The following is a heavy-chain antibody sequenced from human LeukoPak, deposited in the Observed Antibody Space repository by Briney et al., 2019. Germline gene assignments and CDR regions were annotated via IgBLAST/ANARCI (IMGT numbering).Heavy chain of an antibody. V-gene: IGHV1-8*01. J-gene: IGHJ4*02. CDR2: MNPNSGNT. CDR1: GYTFTSYD. Sequence: ASVTVSCKASGYTFTSYDINWVRQATGQGLEWMGWMNPNSGNTGYAQKFQGRVTMTRNTSISTAYMELSSLRSEDTAVYYCARGRRYDYIWGSYRWIDYWGQGTLVTVSS. D-gene: IGHD3-16*02. CDR3: ARGRRYDYIWGSYRWIDY.